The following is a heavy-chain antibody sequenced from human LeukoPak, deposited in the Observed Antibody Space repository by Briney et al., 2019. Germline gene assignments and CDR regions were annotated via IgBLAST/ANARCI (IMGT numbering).Heavy chain of an antibody. CDR3: ARGFYGLDAFDI. CDR1: GFTFSSYA. J-gene: IGHJ3*02. D-gene: IGHD3-3*01. V-gene: IGHV3-30-3*01. Sequence: PGGSLRLSCAASGFTFSSYAMHWVRQAPGKGLEWVAVISYDGSNKYYADSVKGRFTISRDNSKNTLYLQMNSLRAEDTAVYYCARGFYGLDAFDIWGQGTTVTVSS. CDR2: ISYDGSNK.